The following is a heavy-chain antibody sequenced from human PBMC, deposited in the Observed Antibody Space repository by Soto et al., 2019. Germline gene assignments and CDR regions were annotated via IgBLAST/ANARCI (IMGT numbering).Heavy chain of an antibody. D-gene: IGHD6-19*01. CDR1: GYNFTDYW. J-gene: IGHJ6*02. CDR2: IYPGDSGA. CDR3: ARQTPGWFGMDV. V-gene: IGHV5-51*01. Sequence: GESLKISCKGAGYNFTDYWIGWVRQMPGKGLEWMGIIYPGDSGARYSPSFQGQVSISADKSVSTAYLQWGSLQASDTAMYYCARQTPGWFGMDVWGQGTTVTVAS.